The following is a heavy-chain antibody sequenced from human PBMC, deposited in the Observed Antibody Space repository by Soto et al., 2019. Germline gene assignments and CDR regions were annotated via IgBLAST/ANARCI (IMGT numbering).Heavy chain of an antibody. CDR3: AREGSSSPEYFDF. Sequence: SLTRCVWNDSISREDYYRTWIRQPPGEGLEWIGYIYYTGRTSSTPSLESRVTISIDTSKNQFSLKLSSVSAADTAVYYCAREGSSSPEYFDFWGPGTLVTVSS. D-gene: IGHD2-15*01. V-gene: IGHV4-30-4*01. CDR2: IYYTGRT. J-gene: IGHJ4*02. CDR1: NDSISREDYY.